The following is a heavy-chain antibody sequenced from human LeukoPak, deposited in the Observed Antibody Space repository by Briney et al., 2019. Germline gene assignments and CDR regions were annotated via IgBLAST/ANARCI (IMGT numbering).Heavy chain of an antibody. D-gene: IGHD3-10*01. Sequence: SETLSLTCAVSGGSITSSHWWSWVRQSPGKGLECIGEIYHNGRTNYNPSLKSRVTMSVDKSKNQFPLKLSSVTAADTAVYYCARDRPYYYGSGSPKYYYGMDVWGKGTTVTVSS. CDR2: IYHNGRT. CDR3: ARDRPYYYGSGSPKYYYGMDV. V-gene: IGHV4-4*02. J-gene: IGHJ6*04. CDR1: GGSITSSHW.